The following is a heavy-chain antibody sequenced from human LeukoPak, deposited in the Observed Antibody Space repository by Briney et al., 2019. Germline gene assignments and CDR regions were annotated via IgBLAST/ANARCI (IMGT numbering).Heavy chain of an antibody. J-gene: IGHJ1*01. CDR1: GFTVGTNS. CDR3: ASARKYGGGADCYKYFQP. Sequence: GGSLRLSCAASGFTVGTNSMSWVRQSPGKGLEWVSVIYSGGSTYYADSVNGRVTISRDNSRNTLFFQMNSLRAEDTALYYFASARKYGGGADCYKYFQPWARAPWSPSP. V-gene: IGHV3-53*01. CDR2: IYSGGST. D-gene: IGHD2-21*01.